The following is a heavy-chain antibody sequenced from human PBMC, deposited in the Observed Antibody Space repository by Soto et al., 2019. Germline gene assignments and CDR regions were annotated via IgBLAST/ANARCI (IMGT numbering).Heavy chain of an antibody. CDR1: GFTFSSYA. Sequence: GGSLRLSCAASGFTFSSYAMHWVRQAPGKGLEWVAVISYDGSNKYYADSVKGRFTISRDNSKNTLYLQMNSLRAEDTAVYYCARLHGVPAAPWGQGTTVTVSS. J-gene: IGHJ6*02. CDR2: ISYDGSNK. CDR3: ARLHGVPAAP. V-gene: IGHV3-30-3*01. D-gene: IGHD2-2*01.